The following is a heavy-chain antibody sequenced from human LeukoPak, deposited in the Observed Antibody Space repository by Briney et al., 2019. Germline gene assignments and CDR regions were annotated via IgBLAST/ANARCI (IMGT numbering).Heavy chain of an antibody. CDR2: INHSGST. Sequence: PSATLSLTCAVYGGSFSGYYWSWIRQPPGKGLEWIGEINHSGSTNYNPSLKSRVTISVDTSKNQFSLKLSSVTAADTAVYYCARGYNDGYCSGGSCYHKGPDWFDPWGQGTLVTVS. CDR1: GGSFSGYY. CDR3: ARGYNDGYCSGGSCYHKGPDWFDP. V-gene: IGHV4-34*01. D-gene: IGHD2-15*01. J-gene: IGHJ5*02.